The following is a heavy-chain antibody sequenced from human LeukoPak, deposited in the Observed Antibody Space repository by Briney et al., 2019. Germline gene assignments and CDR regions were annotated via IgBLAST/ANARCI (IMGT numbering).Heavy chain of an antibody. Sequence: PGGSLRLSCAASGFTFDDYAMLCVRQAPGKGLEWVSAISGSGGSTYYADSVKGRFTISRDNSKNTLYLQMNSLRAEDTAVYYCAKRGAAAGYWVAGAFDYWGQGTLVTVSS. D-gene: IGHD6-13*01. CDR2: ISGSGGST. CDR3: AKRGAAAGYWVAGAFDY. V-gene: IGHV3-23*01. CDR1: GFTFDDYA. J-gene: IGHJ4*02.